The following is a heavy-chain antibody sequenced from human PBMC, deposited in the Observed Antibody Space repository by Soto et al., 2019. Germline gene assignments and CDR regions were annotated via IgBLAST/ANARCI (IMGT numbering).Heavy chain of an antibody. Sequence: GASVKVSCKASGYTFTSYGISWVRQAPGQGLEWMGWISAYNGNTNYAQKLQGRVTMTTDTSTSTAYMELRSLRSDDTAVYYCARDPTTHYDILTGSYDGMDVWGQGTTVTVSS. CDR1: GYTFTSYG. J-gene: IGHJ6*02. CDR2: ISAYNGNT. D-gene: IGHD3-9*01. CDR3: ARDPTTHYDILTGSYDGMDV. V-gene: IGHV1-18*01.